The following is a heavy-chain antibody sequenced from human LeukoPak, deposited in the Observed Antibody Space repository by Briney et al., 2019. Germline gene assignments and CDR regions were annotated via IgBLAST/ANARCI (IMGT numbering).Heavy chain of an antibody. V-gene: IGHV4-59*12. CDR1: SGSISGSY. Sequence: ASETLSLTCTVSSGSISGSYWSWIRQPPGKGLEWIGHIYYLGTTKYNPSLKSRLTISVDTSKNQLSLKLSSLTAADTALYYRARSPVAGTGIWYFDYWGQGTLVTVSS. J-gene: IGHJ4*02. CDR2: IYYLGTT. CDR3: ARSPVAGTGIWYFDY. D-gene: IGHD6-19*01.